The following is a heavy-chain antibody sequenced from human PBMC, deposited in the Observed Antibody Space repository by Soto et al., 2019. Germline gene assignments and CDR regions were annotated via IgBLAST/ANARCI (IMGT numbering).Heavy chain of an antibody. CDR1: GYTFTGYG. D-gene: IGHD6-6*01. CDR2: IIPIFGTA. V-gene: IGHV1-69*13. J-gene: IGHJ6*02. CDR3: ARSFIAARRHYYYGMDV. Sequence: SVRVSCKAAGYTFTGYGISWVRQAHGQGLEWMGGIIPIFGTANYAQKFQGRVTITADESTSTAYMELSSLRSEDTAVYYCARSFIAARRHYYYGMDVWGQGTTVTV.